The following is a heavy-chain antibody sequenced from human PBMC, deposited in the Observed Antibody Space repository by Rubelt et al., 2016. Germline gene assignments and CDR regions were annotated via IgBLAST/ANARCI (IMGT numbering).Heavy chain of an antibody. V-gene: IGHV1-69*11. Sequence: GLEWMGSIIPMIGTVNYAHKFQGRVTITADELTSMAYIELSSLRSEDTAVYYCAISTYYYDSSGYYPYWYFDLWGRGTLVTVSS. CDR2: IIPMIGTV. D-gene: IGHD3-22*01. CDR3: AISTYYYDSSGYYPYWYFDL. J-gene: IGHJ2*01.